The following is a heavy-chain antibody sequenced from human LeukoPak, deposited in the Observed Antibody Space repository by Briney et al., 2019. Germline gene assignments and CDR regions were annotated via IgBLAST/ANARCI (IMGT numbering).Heavy chain of an antibody. CDR2: INSGSSIR. V-gene: IGHV3-48*03. Sequence: PGGSLRLSCSASGFTFSRYAMHWVRQAPGKGLEWVSYINSGSSIRYYADSVKGRFTISRDNAENSLSLQMNSLRAEDTAVYYCAREKEGGDAFGIWGQGTTVTVSS. J-gene: IGHJ3*02. CDR1: GFTFSRYA. D-gene: IGHD3-16*01. CDR3: AREKEGGDAFGI.